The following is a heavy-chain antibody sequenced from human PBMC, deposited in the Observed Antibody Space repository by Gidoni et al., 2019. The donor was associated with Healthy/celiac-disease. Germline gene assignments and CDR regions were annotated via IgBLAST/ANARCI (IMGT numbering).Heavy chain of an antibody. J-gene: IGHJ4*02. Sequence: EVQLVESGGGLVQPGGSLSLSCSASVFTFSSYAMDWCRQAPGKGLEYVSAIGSKWGSTNYADSVKGRFTISRDNSKNTLYLQMRSLRAEDTAVYYCVKDGRGSVVVVAADYRGQGTLVTVSS. CDR1: VFTFSSYA. V-gene: IGHV3-64D*06. D-gene: IGHD2-15*01. CDR3: VKDGRGSVVVVAADY. CDR2: IGSKWGST.